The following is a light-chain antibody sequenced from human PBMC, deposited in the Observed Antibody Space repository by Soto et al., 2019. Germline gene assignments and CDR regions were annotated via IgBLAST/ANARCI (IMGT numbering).Light chain of an antibody. CDR3: QQSYSNLLA. V-gene: IGKV1-39*01. J-gene: IGKJ4*01. CDR2: DAS. CDR1: RSISTY. Sequence: DIQMTQSPSSLSASVGDRVIITCRASRSISTYLNWYQQKPGKAPKILIYDASSLQSGVPSRFSGSGSGTEFTLAISRLQPEDSATCFCQQSYSNLLAFGGGTKVAIK.